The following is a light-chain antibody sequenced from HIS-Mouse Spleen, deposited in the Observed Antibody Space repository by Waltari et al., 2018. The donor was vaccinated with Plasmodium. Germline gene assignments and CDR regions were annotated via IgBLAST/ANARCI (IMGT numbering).Light chain of an antibody. CDR3: YSTDSSGNHRV. CDR2: EDS. J-gene: IGLJ3*02. Sequence: SYELTQPPSVSVSPGQTARITCSGDALPKKYAYWYQQKSGQAPVLVIYEDSKRPPGIPERFCGASSGAMATLTISGGQVEDEAGYYCYSTDSSGNHRVFGGGTKLTVL. CDR1: ALPKKY. V-gene: IGLV3-10*01.